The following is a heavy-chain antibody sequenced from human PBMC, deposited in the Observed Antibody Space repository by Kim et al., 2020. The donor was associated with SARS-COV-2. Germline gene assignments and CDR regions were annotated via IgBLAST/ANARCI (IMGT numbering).Heavy chain of an antibody. V-gene: IGHV3-48*02. CDR1: GFPFSAHP. CDR3: ARDMLITGADDK. D-gene: IGHD3-16*01. Sequence: GGSLRLSCAASGFPFSAHPMTWVRQAPGKGLEWVSYIRHDASIIYYANSVKGRFTISRDNATNSLYLQMNSLREEDTAVYYCARDMLITGADDKWGQGTLVTVSS. J-gene: IGHJ4*02. CDR2: IRHDASII.